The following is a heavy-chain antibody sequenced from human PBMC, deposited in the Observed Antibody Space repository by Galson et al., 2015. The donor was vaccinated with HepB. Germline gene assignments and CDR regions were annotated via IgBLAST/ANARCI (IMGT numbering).Heavy chain of an antibody. CDR3: AREGNNGGDHWLGALDI. J-gene: IGHJ3*02. CDR1: GFTFSSSE. V-gene: IGHV3-13*01. CDR2: IGNADDT. Sequence: LRLSCAASGFTFSSSEMHWVRQVSGKGLEWVSAIGNADDTYYADSVKGRFTISRENAKNSLYLQMNSLRAGDTAMYYCAREGNNGGDHWLGALDIWGQGTMVTASS. D-gene: IGHD2-21*02.